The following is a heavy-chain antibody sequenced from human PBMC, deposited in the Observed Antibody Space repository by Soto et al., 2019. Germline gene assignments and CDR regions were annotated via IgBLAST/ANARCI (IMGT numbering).Heavy chain of an antibody. CDR2: XIPIFGTA. Sequence: KXPGSSVKDSCKASGGTFSSYAISWVRQAPGQGLEWMGGXIPIFGTANYAQKFQGRVXITXDESTSTAYMELSSLRSEDTAVYYCAREGGSGNYRYYAMDVWGQGTTVTVSS. V-gene: IGHV1-69*01. CDR3: AREGGSGNYRYYAMDV. J-gene: IGHJ6*02. D-gene: IGHD3-10*01. CDR1: GGTFSSYA.